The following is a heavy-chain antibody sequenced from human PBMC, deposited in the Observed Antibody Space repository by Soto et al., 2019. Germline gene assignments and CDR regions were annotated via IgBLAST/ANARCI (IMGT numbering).Heavy chain of an antibody. D-gene: IGHD2-8*01. CDR3: ARGIVLMVYAVDY. CDR1: GYTFTSYA. CDR2: INAGNGNT. J-gene: IGHJ4*02. V-gene: IGHV1-3*01. Sequence: ASVKVSCKASGYTFTSYAMHWVRQAPGQRLEWMGWINAGNGNTKYSQKFQGRVTITRDTSASTAYMELSSLRSEDTAVYYCARGIVLMVYAVDYWGQGTLVTVSS.